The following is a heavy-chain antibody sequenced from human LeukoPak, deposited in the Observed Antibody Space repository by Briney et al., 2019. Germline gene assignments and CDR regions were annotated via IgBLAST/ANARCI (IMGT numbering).Heavy chain of an antibody. V-gene: IGHV4-4*07. CDR3: AREPYYYGSGSHNFDY. CDR2: IYTSGST. Sequence: SETLSLTCTVSGGSISSYYWSWIRQPAGKGLEWIGRIYTSGSTNYNPSLKSRVTMSVDTSKNQFSLKLSSVTAADTAVYYCAREPYYYGSGSHNFDYWGQGTLVTVSS. J-gene: IGHJ4*02. D-gene: IGHD3-10*01. CDR1: GGSISSYY.